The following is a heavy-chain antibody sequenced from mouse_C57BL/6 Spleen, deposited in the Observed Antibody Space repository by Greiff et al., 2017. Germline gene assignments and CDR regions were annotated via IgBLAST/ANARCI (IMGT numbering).Heavy chain of an antibody. D-gene: IGHD2-3*01. CDR1: GYTFTTYP. CDR2: FHPYNDDT. J-gene: IGHJ3*01. V-gene: IGHV1-47*01. Sequence: VQLQQSGAELVKPGASVKMSCKASGYTFTTYPIEWVKQNHGKSLEWIGNFHPYNDDTKYNEKFKGKATLTVEKSSSTVYLELSRLTSEDSAVYYCARRGYDGYYPWFAYWGQGTLVTVSA. CDR3: ARRGYDGYYPWFAY.